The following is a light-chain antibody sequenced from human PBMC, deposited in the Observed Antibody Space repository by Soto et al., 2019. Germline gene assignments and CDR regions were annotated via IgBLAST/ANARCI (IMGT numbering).Light chain of an antibody. V-gene: IGKV1-5*01. CDR1: QSISAW. CDR3: QQYNSYSPT. J-gene: IGKJ2*01. Sequence: DIQMTQSPSTLSASVGDRVTITCRASQSISAWLAWYQQIPGKAPKLLIYDASSLESGVPSRFSGSGSGTEFTLTISSLQPDDFAAYYCQQYNSYSPTFDQGTKLEI. CDR2: DAS.